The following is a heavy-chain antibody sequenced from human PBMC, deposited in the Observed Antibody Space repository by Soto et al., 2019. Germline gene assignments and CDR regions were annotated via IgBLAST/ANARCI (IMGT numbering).Heavy chain of an antibody. D-gene: IGHD2-21*02. V-gene: IGHV3-23*01. CDR1: GFTFSSYA. J-gene: IGHJ6*02. CDR3: AKALYRGVTAGIYYYYGMDV. Sequence: GGSLRLSCAASGFTFSSYAMSWVRQAPGKGLEWVSAISGSGGSTYYADSVKGRFTISRDNSKNTLYLQMNSLRAEDTAVYYCAKALYRGVTAGIYYYYGMDVWGQGTTVTVSS. CDR2: ISGSGGST.